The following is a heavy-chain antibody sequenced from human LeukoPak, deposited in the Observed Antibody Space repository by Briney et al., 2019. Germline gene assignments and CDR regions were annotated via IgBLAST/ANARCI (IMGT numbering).Heavy chain of an antibody. CDR1: GFTFSSYE. CDR3: ARVVYYSGDY. D-gene: IGHD3-10*01. Sequence: GGSLRLSCAASGFTFSSYEMNWVRQAPGKGLEWVSYISSSGSTIYFADSVKGRFTISRDNAKNSLYLQMNSLRAEDTAVYYCARVVYYSGDYWGQGTLVTVSS. J-gene: IGHJ4*02. V-gene: IGHV3-48*03. CDR2: ISSSGSTI.